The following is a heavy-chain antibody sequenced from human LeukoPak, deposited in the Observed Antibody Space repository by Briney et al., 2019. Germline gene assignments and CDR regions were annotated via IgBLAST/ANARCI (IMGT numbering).Heavy chain of an antibody. D-gene: IGHD3-9*01. V-gene: IGHV4-39*01. CDR3: ARQLRFFDWLSTFDV. Sequence: PSETLSLTCTVSGGSISSNSYYWGWTRQPPGKGLEWIGSIHYSGSTYYNPSLRSRVAMSVDTSKNQFSLRLSSVTAADTAVFYCARQLRFFDWLSTFDVWGHGTVVTVSS. CDR2: IHYSGST. CDR1: GGSISSNSYY. J-gene: IGHJ3*01.